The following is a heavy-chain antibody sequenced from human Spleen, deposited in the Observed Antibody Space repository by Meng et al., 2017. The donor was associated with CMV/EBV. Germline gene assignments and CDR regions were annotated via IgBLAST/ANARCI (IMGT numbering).Heavy chain of an antibody. V-gene: IGHV4-61*01. CDR2: IYYGGSTNT. CDR3: ARDVRYCSGGTCSDY. D-gene: IGHD2-15*01. Sequence: SETLSLTCTVSGGSINSGSYYWSWIRQSPGKGLDWIGYIYYGGSTNTNYNPSLKSRVTISLDPSKNQFSLKLTAVTAADSAMYYCARDVRYCSGGTCSDYWGQGTLVTVSS. J-gene: IGHJ4*02. CDR1: GGSINSGSYY.